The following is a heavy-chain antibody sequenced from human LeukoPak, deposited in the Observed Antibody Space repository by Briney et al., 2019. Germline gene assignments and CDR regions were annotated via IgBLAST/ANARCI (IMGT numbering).Heavy chain of an antibody. CDR3: ALTLDTAMAYYFDY. J-gene: IGHJ4*02. Sequence: ASVKVSCKASGYTFTSYGINWVRQAPGQGLEWMGWISAYNGNTNYAQKLQGRVTMTTDTSTSTAYMELRSLRSDDTAVYYCALTLDTAMAYYFDYWGQGTLVTVSS. V-gene: IGHV1-18*01. CDR2: ISAYNGNT. CDR1: GYTFTSYG. D-gene: IGHD5-18*01.